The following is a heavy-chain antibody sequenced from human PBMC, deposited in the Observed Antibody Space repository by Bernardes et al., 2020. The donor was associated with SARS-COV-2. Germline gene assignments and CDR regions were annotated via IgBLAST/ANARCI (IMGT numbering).Heavy chain of an antibody. J-gene: IGHJ5*02. Sequence: ASVKVSCKVSGYTLTELSMHWVRQAPGKGLEWMGGFDPEDGETIYAQKFQGRVTMTEDTSTDTAYMELSSLRSEDTAVYYCATAPPYCTNGVCSNWFDPGGQGTLVTVSS. V-gene: IGHV1-24*01. D-gene: IGHD2-8*01. CDR3: ATAPPYCTNGVCSNWFDP. CDR2: FDPEDGET. CDR1: GYTLTELS.